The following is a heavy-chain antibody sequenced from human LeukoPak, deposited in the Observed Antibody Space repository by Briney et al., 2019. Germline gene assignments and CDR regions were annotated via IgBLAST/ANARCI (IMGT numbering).Heavy chain of an antibody. J-gene: IGHJ5*01. CDR1: CGSISSGNYY. D-gene: IGHD3-10*01. V-gene: IGHV4-61*09. CDR3: TRVYRWFGELGSWFDS. CDR2: IYASGST. Sequence: KTSQTLSLTCTVSCGSISSGNYYWSWIRQPADKGLEWIGHIYASGSTKYNATLKSRVTMSVDTSKNQFSLKLSSVTAAVTYVYHCTRVYRWFGELGSWFDSWGQGTLVTVSS.